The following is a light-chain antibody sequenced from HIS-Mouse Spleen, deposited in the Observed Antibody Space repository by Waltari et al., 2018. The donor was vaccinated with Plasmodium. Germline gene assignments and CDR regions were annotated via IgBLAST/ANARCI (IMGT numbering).Light chain of an antibody. Sequence: QLVLPQSPSASASLGASVKLTCTLSSGHSSYAIAWHQQQPEKGPRYLMKLNSDGSHSKGDGIPDRFSGSSSGAERYLTISSLQSEDEADYYCQTWGTGMGVFGGGTKLT. V-gene: IGLV4-69*01. CDR1: SGHSSYA. J-gene: IGLJ2*01. CDR3: QTWGTGMGV. CDR2: LNSDGSH.